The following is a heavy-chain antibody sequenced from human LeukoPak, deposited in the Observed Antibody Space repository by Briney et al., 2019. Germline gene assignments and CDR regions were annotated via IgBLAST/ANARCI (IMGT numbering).Heavy chain of an antibody. CDR1: GGSISNYY. D-gene: IGHD6-19*01. Sequence: SETLSLTCTVSGGSISNYYWSWIRQPPGKGLEWIGYIYYSGSTNYNPSLKSRVTISVDTSKNQFSLKLSSVTAADTAVYYCARRMAVAGFVFDYWGQGTLVTVSS. CDR2: IYYSGST. J-gene: IGHJ4*02. V-gene: IGHV4-59*08. CDR3: ARRMAVAGFVFDY.